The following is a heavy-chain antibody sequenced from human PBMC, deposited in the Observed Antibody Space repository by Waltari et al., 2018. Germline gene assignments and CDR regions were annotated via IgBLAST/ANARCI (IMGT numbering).Heavy chain of an antibody. Sequence: EVQLVESGGGLVQPGGSLRLSCAASGFTFSRYSMNWGRQAPGTGREWVSYISSSSSTIYYADSVKGRFTISRDNAKNSLYLQMNSLRAEDTAVYYCARDIRHYDFWSDDAFDIWGQGTMVTVSS. CDR1: GFTFSRYS. D-gene: IGHD3-3*01. CDR3: ARDIRHYDFWSDDAFDI. CDR2: ISSSSSTI. J-gene: IGHJ3*02. V-gene: IGHV3-48*04.